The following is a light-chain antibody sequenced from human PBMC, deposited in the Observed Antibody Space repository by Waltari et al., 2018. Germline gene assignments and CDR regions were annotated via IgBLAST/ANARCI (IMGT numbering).Light chain of an antibody. CDR2: FGS. V-gene: IGKV2-28*01. J-gene: IGKJ5*01. CDR3: MQSLQTSVT. Sequence: EIVLTQSPLSLPVTLGEPASISCTSSQSLLHSNGYNYLDWYVQRPGLPPRLLFSFGSSRASGVPDRFSGSGSVTDFTLKISKVEAEDVGVYYCMQSLQTSVTFGQGTRLEIK. CDR1: QSLLHSNGYNY.